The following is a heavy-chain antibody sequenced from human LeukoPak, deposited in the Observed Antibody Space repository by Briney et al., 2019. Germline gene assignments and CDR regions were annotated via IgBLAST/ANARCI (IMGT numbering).Heavy chain of an antibody. V-gene: IGHV3-21*01. J-gene: IGHJ6*03. CDR2: ISSSSSYI. CDR1: GFTFSSYS. D-gene: IGHD2-21*02. CDR3: AQGGDSYCGGDCYPGEGYYYYMDV. Sequence: PGGSLRLSCAASGFTFSSYSMNWVRQAPGKGLEWVSSISSSSSYIYYADSVKGRFTISRDNAKNSLYLQMNSLRAEDTAVYYCAQGGDSYCGGDCYPGEGYYYYMDVWGKGTTVTVSS.